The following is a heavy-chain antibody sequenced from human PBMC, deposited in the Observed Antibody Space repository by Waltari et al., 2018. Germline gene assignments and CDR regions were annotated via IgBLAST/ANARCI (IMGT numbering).Heavy chain of an antibody. CDR1: GFTFSNFW. V-gene: IGHV3-74*01. Sequence: EVQLVESGGVLVHPGGSLRLSCAASGFTFSNFWMHWVRQAPGKGLVWVSRMESGGSDTSYAGSVKGRFTISRDNTKNTLYLQMNSLRGEDTGVYYCARDLYDTGSGDYPGRDFWGQGTLVTVAS. CDR3: ARDLYDTGSGDYPGRDF. J-gene: IGHJ4*02. D-gene: IGHD1-26*01. CDR2: MESGGSDT.